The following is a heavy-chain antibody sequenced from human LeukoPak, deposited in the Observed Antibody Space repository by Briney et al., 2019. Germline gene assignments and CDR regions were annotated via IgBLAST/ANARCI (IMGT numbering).Heavy chain of an antibody. CDR1: GFTFSSYW. D-gene: IGHD1-26*01. J-gene: IGHJ3*02. Sequence: PGGSLRLSCAASGFTFSSYWMSWVRQAPGKGLEWVSVIYSGGSTYYADSVKGRFTISRDNSKNTLYLQMNSLRAEDTAVYYCASSYSGSYNREAFDIWGQGTMVTVSS. CDR3: ASSYSGSYNREAFDI. CDR2: IYSGGST. V-gene: IGHV3-66*01.